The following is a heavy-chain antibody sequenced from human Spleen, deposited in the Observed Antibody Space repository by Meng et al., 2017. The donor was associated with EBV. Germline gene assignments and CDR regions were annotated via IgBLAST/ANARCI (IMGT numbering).Heavy chain of an antibody. CDR3: ASGGWGDY. V-gene: IGHV7-4-1*02. CDR2: INTNTGSP. Sequence: QGQLVQSGSEPKKPGASVKVSCKAFGYTLSSHDMSWVRQAPGQGLEWLGWINTNTGSPTYAQGFRGRFLFSLDTSVSTAYLQISSLKAEDTAVYYCASGGWGDYWGQGTLVTVSS. D-gene: IGHD6-19*01. J-gene: IGHJ4*02. CDR1: GYTLSSHD.